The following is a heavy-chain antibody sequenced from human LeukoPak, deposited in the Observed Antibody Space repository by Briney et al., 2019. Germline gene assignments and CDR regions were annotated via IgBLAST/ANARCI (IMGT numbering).Heavy chain of an antibody. V-gene: IGHV1-2*02. CDR2: INHNSGNT. CDR3: SRPTLQTLGA. Sequence: AASVKVSCKASGYTFTDYYMHWVRQAPGQGLEWMGWINHNSGNTYYAQKFQGRVTMTRDTSISPAYMELSMRGSDGPGCYYRSRPTLQTLGAWGQGTLVTVSS. J-gene: IGHJ5*02. D-gene: IGHD3-10*01. CDR1: GYTFTDYY.